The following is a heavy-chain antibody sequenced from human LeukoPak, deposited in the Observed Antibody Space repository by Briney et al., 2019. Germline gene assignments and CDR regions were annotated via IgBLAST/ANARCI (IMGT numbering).Heavy chain of an antibody. D-gene: IGHD3-10*01. Sequence: GASVKVSCKASGYTFTGYYMHWVRQAPGQGREWMGWINPNSGGTNYSQKFQGRVTMTRDTCISTAYMELSRLRSDDTAVYYCARDSGTTGEVKFDPWGQGTLVTVSS. CDR2: INPNSGGT. CDR1: GYTFTGYY. V-gene: IGHV1-2*02. J-gene: IGHJ5*02. CDR3: ARDSGTTGEVKFDP.